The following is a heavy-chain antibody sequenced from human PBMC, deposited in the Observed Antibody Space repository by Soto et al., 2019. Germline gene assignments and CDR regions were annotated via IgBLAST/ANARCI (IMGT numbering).Heavy chain of an antibody. D-gene: IGHD3-10*01. J-gene: IGHJ4*02. Sequence: QVQLQESGPGLVKPSQTLSLTCTVSGGSISSGGYYWSWIRQHPGKGLEWIGYIYYSGSTYYNPSLKSRVTISVDTSKNQFSLKLSPVTAADTAVYYCARAITMVRGVIKSFDYWGQGTLVTVSS. CDR3: ARAITMVRGVIKSFDY. CDR2: IYYSGST. CDR1: GGSISSGGYY. V-gene: IGHV4-31*03.